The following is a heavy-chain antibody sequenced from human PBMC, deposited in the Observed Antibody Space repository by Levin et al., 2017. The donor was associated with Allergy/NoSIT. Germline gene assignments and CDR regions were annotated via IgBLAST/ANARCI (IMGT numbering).Heavy chain of an antibody. J-gene: IGHJ4*02. V-gene: IGHV3-21*01. Sequence: PGGSLRLSCAASGFTFSSYSMNWVRQAPGKGLEWVSSISSSSSYIYYADSVKGRFTISRDNAKNSLYLQMNSLRAEDTAVYYCARTYDYVWGSYRLSADFDYWGQGTLVTVSS. CDR3: ARTYDYVWGSYRLSADFDY. CDR2: ISSSSSYI. D-gene: IGHD3-16*02. CDR1: GFTFSSYS.